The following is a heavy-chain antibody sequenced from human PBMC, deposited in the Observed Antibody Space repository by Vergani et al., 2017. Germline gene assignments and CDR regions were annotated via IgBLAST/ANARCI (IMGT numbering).Heavy chain of an antibody. D-gene: IGHD4-17*01. V-gene: IGHV1-2*02. J-gene: IGHJ6*02. Sequence: VQSGDEVKKPGASVKVSCKTSGYSFINYGISWVRQAPGQGLEWLGWINPNSGGTNYAQKFQGRVTMTRDTSISTAYMELSRLRSDDTAVYYCARGAYYGDYAYYYGMDVWGQGTTVTVSS. CDR2: INPNSGGT. CDR3: ARGAYYGDYAYYYGMDV. CDR1: GYSFINYG.